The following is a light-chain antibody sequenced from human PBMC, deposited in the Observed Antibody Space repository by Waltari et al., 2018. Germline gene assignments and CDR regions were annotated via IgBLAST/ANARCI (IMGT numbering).Light chain of an antibody. V-gene: IGLV1-47*01. Sequence: QSVLTQPPSASGTPGQRVTIPCSGSSSNIVSNYVYWYQQLPGTAPKLLIYRNNQRPSGVPDRFSGSKSGTSASLAISGLRSEDEADYYCAAWDDSLSARWVFGGGTKLTVL. CDR1: SSNIVSNY. J-gene: IGLJ3*02. CDR3: AAWDDSLSARWV. CDR2: RNN.